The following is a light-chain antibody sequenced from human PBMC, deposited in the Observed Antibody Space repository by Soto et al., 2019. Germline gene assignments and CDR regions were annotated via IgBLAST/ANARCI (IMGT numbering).Light chain of an antibody. CDR1: QSLLHGNGYNY. CDR2: LGS. CDR3: MQALQTPLYT. J-gene: IGKJ2*01. V-gene: IGKV2-28*01. Sequence: DIVMTQSPLSLPVTPGEPASISCRSSQSLLHGNGYNYLDWYLQKPGQPPQLLIYLGSNLASGVPDRFSGSGSGTDFTLKISRVEAEEVGIYFCMQALQTPLYTFGQGTKLEIK.